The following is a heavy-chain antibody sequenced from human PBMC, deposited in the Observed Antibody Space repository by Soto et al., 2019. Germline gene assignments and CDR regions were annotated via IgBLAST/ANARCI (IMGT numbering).Heavy chain of an antibody. J-gene: IGHJ4*02. V-gene: IGHV3-74*03. CDR1: GFTFSGSW. CDR3: AREEYYYDSSGYYDY. Sequence: PGGSVRLSCAASGFTFSGSWMHWVRQAPGKGLVWVSRVNNDGSSTAYADSVKGRFTISRDNAKNTLFLEMNSLRAEDTAVYYCAREEYYYDSSGYYDYWGQGTLFTVSS. CDR2: VNNDGSST. D-gene: IGHD3-22*01.